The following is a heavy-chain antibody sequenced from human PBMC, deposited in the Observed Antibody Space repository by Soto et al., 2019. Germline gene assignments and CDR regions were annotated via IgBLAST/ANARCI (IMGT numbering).Heavy chain of an antibody. J-gene: IGHJ3*02. CDR1: GFTFDDYA. V-gene: IGHV3-9*01. Sequence: EVQLVESGGGLVQPGRSLRLSCAASGFTFDDYAMHWVRQAPGKGLEWVSGISWNSGSIGYADSVKGRFTISRDNAKNSMYRQMNSLRAEDTALYYCANTRDGAFDIWGQGTMVTVSS. CDR2: ISWNSGSI. CDR3: ANTRDGAFDI.